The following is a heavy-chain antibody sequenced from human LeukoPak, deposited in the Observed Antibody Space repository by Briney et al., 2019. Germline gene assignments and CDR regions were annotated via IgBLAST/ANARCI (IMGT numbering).Heavy chain of an antibody. D-gene: IGHD6-19*01. J-gene: IGHJ4*02. CDR2: IRYDGSNK. CDR1: GFTFSSYG. V-gene: IGHV3-30*02. CDR3: ARGLSSSGWYGFDY. Sequence: GGSLRLSCAASGFTFSSYGMHWVRQAPGKGLEWVAFIRYDGSNKYYADSVKGRFTISRDNAKNTLYLQMNSLRAEDTAVYYCARGLSSSGWYGFDYWGQGTLVTVSS.